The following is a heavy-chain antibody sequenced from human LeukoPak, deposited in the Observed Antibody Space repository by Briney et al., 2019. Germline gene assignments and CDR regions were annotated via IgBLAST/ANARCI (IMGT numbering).Heavy chain of an antibody. CDR1: GGSFSGYY. V-gene: IGHV4-34*01. Sequence: PSETLSLTCAVYGGSFSGYYWSWIRQPPGKGLEWIGEINHSGSTNYNPSLKSRVTISVDTSKNQFSLKLSSVTAADTAVYYCARVGLAYCSSTSCYLSAFDPWGQGTLVTVSS. CDR2: INHSGST. CDR3: ARVGLAYCSSTSCYLSAFDP. D-gene: IGHD2-2*01. J-gene: IGHJ5*02.